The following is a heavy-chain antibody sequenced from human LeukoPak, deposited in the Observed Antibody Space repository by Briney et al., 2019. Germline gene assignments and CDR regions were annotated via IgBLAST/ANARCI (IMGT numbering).Heavy chain of an antibody. CDR2: ISSSSTI. CDR1: GFTFSSYS. V-gene: IGHV3-48*01. CDR3: ASGVDDILTGGFDY. D-gene: IGHD3-9*01. J-gene: IGHJ4*02. Sequence: PGGSLRLSCAASGFTFSSYSMNWVRQAPGKGLEWVSYISSSSTIYYADSVKGRFTISRDNAKNSLYLQMNSLRAEDTALYYCASGVDDILTGGFDYWGQGTLVTVSS.